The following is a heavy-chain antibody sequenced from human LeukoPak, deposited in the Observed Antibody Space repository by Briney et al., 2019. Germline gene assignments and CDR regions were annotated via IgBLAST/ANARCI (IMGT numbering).Heavy chain of an antibody. D-gene: IGHD5-12*01. J-gene: IGHJ4*02. CDR2: INPNSGGT. V-gene: IGHV1-2*02. CDR3: ARALRFPYFDY. Sequence: ASVKVSCKASGYTFTGYYMHWVGQAPGQGREWMGWINPNSGGTNYAQKFQGRVTMTRDTSISTAYMELSRLRSDDTVVYYWARALRFPYFDYWGQGTLVTVSS. CDR1: GYTFTGYY.